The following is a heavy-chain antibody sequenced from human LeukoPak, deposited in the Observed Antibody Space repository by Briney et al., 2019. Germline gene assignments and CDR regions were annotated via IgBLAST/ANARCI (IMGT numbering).Heavy chain of an antibody. CDR1: GGSFSGYY. V-gene: IGHV4-59*08. CDR3: ARHVAPDMDYFDF. J-gene: IGHJ4*02. CDR2: IYYSGST. D-gene: IGHD2-21*01. Sequence: SETLSLTCAVYGGSFSGYYWSWIRQPPGKGLEFIGYIYYSGSTNYNPSLKSRVIISVDTSKNQCSLKLSSVTAADTAVYYCARHVAPDMDYFDFWGQGTLVTVSS.